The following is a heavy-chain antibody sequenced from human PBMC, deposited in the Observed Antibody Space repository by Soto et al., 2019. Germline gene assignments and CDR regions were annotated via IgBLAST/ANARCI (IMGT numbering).Heavy chain of an antibody. CDR2: ISGGNGGT. CDR3: AKGRHINGEFSEGNYFDY. J-gene: IGHJ4*02. Sequence: GGSLRLSCAASGFTFSSYAMSWVRQAPGKGLEWVSTISGGNGGTYYADSVKGRFTISRDNSKNTQYLQMNSLRAEDTAVYYCAKGRHINGEFSEGNYFDYWGQGTLVTVSS. D-gene: IGHD2-21*01. V-gene: IGHV3-23*01. CDR1: GFTFSSYA.